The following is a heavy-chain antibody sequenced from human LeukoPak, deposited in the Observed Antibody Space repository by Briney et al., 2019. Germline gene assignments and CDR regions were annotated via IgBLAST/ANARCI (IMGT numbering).Heavy chain of an antibody. J-gene: IGHJ3*02. CDR3: ARVNGIRGVIISTRREDAFDI. CDR1: GFTFSTHG. D-gene: IGHD3-10*01. V-gene: IGHV3-23*01. Sequence: GGSLRLSCVGSGFTFSTHGMNWVRQAPGKGLEWVSGISGSGANTYQAVSVKGRFTISRDNSKNTLYLQMNSLRAEDTAVYYCARVNGIRGVIISTRREDAFDIWGQGTMVTVSS. CDR2: ISGSGANT.